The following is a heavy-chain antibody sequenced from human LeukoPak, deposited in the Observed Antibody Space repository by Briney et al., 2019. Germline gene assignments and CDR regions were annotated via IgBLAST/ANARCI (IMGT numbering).Heavy chain of an antibody. J-gene: IGHJ4*02. D-gene: IGHD6-19*01. Sequence: XWVSSISSSSSYIYYADSVKGRFTISRDNAKNSLYLQMNSLRAEDTAVYYCARDRSSGWFDYWGQGTLVTVSS. V-gene: IGHV3-21*01. CDR3: ARDRSSGWFDY. CDR2: ISSSSSYI.